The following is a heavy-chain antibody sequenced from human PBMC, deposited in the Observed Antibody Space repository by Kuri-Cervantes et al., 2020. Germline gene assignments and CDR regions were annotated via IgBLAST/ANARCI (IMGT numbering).Heavy chain of an antibody. Sequence: GGSLRLSCAASGFTFSSYSMNWVRQAPGKGLEWVSSISSSSSYIYYADSVKGRFTISRDNAKNSLYLQMNSLRVEDTAVYYCARWRSSRRDGLDYWGQGTLVTVS. D-gene: IGHD5-24*01. J-gene: IGHJ4*02. CDR3: ARWRSSRRDGLDY. CDR2: ISSSSSYI. V-gene: IGHV3-21*01. CDR1: GFTFSSYS.